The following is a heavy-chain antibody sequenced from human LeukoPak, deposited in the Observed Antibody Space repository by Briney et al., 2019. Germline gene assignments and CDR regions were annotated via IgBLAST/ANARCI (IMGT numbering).Heavy chain of an antibody. J-gene: IGHJ3*02. D-gene: IGHD5-18*01. V-gene: IGHV3-21*01. Sequence: GGSLRLSCAASGFTFSSYSMNWVRQAPGKGLEWVSSISSRSSYIYNADSVKGRFTISRDNAKRSLYLQMNSLRAEDTALYYCARVRIQPWPGAFDIWGQGTMVTVSS. CDR3: ARVRIQPWPGAFDI. CDR1: GFTFSSYS. CDR2: ISSRSSYI.